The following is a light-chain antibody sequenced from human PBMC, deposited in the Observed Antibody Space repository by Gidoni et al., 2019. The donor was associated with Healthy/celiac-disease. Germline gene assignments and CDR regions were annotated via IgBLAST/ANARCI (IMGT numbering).Light chain of an antibody. CDR1: QGISSY. CDR2: AAS. CDR3: QQLNSYLSFT. Sequence: DIQLTQSPSFLSASVGDRVTITCRASQGISSYLAWYQQKPGKAPKLLIYAASTLQSGVPPRFSGSGSGTEFTLTISSLQPEDFATYYCQQLNSYLSFTFGPGTKVDIK. V-gene: IGKV1-9*01. J-gene: IGKJ3*01.